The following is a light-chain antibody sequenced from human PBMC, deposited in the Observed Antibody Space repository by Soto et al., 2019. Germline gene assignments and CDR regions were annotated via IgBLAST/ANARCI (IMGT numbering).Light chain of an antibody. J-gene: IGLJ1*01. CDR2: GVP. V-gene: IGLV2-14*03. Sequence: QSALAQPASVSGSPGQSITISCTGTSSDIGSYNYISWYQQYPDKGPKLIIYGVPNRPSGVSNRFSGSKSGYTASLTISGLQAEDEADYYCCSYTTTTTYVFGTGTQLTVL. CDR1: SSDIGSYNY. CDR3: CSYTTTTTYV.